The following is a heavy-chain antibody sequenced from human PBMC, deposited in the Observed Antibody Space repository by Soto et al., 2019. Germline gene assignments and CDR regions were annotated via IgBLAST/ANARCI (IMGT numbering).Heavy chain of an antibody. Sequence: GSVRRAGAASGFTFSIYSMNWVRQAPGKGLEWVSSISSSSSYIYYADSVKGRFTISRDNAKNSLYLQMNSLRAEDTAVYYCARVRFGFDPWGQGTLVTVSS. CDR3: ARVRFGFDP. CDR2: ISSSSSYI. J-gene: IGHJ5*02. CDR1: GFTFSIYS. V-gene: IGHV3-21*01.